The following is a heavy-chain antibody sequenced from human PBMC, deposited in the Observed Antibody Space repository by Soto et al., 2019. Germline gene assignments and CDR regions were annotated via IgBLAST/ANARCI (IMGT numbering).Heavy chain of an antibody. J-gene: IGHJ1*01. CDR1: GYSFTNYW. CDR3: ARHGAYESSGFTTVY. Sequence: GESLKISCKGSGYSFTNYWIGWVRQMPGKGLEWMGIIYPGDSDTKYSPSFQGLVTISVDKSISTAYLQWNSLKASDTAMYYCARHGAYESSGFTTVYWGQGTLVTVSS. CDR2: IYPGDSDT. D-gene: IGHD3-22*01. V-gene: IGHV5-51*01.